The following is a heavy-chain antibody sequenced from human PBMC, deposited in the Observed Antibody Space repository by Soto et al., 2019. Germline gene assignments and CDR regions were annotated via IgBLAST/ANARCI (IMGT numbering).Heavy chain of an antibody. D-gene: IGHD2-2*01. V-gene: IGHV3-23*01. CDR3: ARDSQSVSVSAARVYGMDV. Sequence: GGSLRLSCAVSGFTFRSYAMTWVRQAPGKGLEWVSTLSDSGGHTYYADSVKGRFTISRDNPKNTLYLQMNSLRAEDTAVYYCARDSQSVSVSAARVYGMDVWGQGTTVTVSS. CDR2: LSDSGGHT. J-gene: IGHJ6*02. CDR1: GFTFRSYA.